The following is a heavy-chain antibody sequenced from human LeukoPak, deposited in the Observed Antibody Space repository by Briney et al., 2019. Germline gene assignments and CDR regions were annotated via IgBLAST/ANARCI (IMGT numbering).Heavy chain of an antibody. CDR2: IRYDGSNK. D-gene: IGHD3-22*01. CDR1: GFTFSSYG. Sequence: GGSLRLSCAASGFTFSSYGTHWVRQAPGKGLDWVAFIRYDGSNKYYADSVKGRFTISRDNSKNTLYLQMNSLRAEDTAVYYCAKGGSYDSSGYYEPCDYWGQGSLVTVSS. V-gene: IGHV3-30*02. CDR3: AKGGSYDSSGYYEPCDY. J-gene: IGHJ4*02.